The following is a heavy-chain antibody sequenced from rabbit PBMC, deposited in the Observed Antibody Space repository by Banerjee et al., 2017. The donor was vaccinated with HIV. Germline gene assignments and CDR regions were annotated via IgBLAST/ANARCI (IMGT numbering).Heavy chain of an antibody. Sequence: QEQLVESGGGLVQPEGSLTLTCTASGFDFSSSYYMCWVRQAPGKGLEWIGCIYTSSVSTYYASWAKGRFTVSKTSSTTVTLQKTSLTAADTATYFCVRGLISGRGYYLNLWGPGTLVTVS. V-gene: IGHV1S45*01. CDR2: IYTSSVST. CDR1: GFDFSSSYY. CDR3: VRGLISGRGYYLNL. D-gene: IGHD1-1*01. J-gene: IGHJ4*01.